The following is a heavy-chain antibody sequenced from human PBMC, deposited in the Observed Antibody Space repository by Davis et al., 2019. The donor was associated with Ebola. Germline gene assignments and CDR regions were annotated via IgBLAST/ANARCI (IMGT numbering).Heavy chain of an antibody. J-gene: IGHJ4*02. Sequence: GESLKISCAASGFTFSSYAMHWVRQAPGKGLEWVAVISYDGGNKYYADSVKGRFTISRDNSKNTLYLQMNSLRAEDTAVYYCARGRGYSYGSYFDYWGQGTLVTVSS. CDR3: ARGRGYSYGSYFDY. V-gene: IGHV3-30-3*01. CDR2: ISYDGGNK. D-gene: IGHD5-18*01. CDR1: GFTFSSYA.